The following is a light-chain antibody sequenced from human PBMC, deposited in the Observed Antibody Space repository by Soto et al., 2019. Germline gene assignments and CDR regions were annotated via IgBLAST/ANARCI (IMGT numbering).Light chain of an antibody. CDR1: SSDVGGYNY. J-gene: IGLJ3*02. CDR3: SSYTSSSTVV. V-gene: IGLV2-14*01. CDR2: EVS. Sequence: QPVLTQPASVSGSPGQSITISCTGTSSDVGGYNYVSWYQQHSGKAPKIMIYEVSNRPSGVSNRFSGSKSGNTASLTISGLQAEDEADYYCSSYTSSSTVVFGGGTKLTVL.